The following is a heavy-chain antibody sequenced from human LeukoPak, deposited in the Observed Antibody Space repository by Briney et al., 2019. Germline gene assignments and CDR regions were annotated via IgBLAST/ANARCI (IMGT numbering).Heavy chain of an antibody. Sequence: PSETLSLTCTVSGGSISSGSYYWSWIRQPPGKGLEWIGEINHSGSTNYNPPLKSRVTISVDTSKNQFSLKLSSVTAADTAVYYCARGDCSSTSCPYNWFDPWGQGTLVTVSS. CDR3: ARGDCSSTSCPYNWFDP. V-gene: IGHV4-39*07. CDR1: GGSISSGSYY. D-gene: IGHD2-2*01. CDR2: INHSGST. J-gene: IGHJ5*02.